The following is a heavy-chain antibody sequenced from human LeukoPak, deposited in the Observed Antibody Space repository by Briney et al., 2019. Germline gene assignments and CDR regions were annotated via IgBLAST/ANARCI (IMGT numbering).Heavy chain of an antibody. CDR2: IIHSGST. D-gene: IGHD2/OR15-2a*01. J-gene: IGHJ4*02. CDR1: GGSISSSSYY. V-gene: IGHV4-39*07. CDR3: ARLIVPPTRPIDY. Sequence: PSETLSLTCTVSGGSISSSSYYWTWIRQPPGKGLEWIGKIIHSGSTNYNPSLKSRVTISIDTSKNRFSLNLGSVTAADTAVYYCARLIVPPTRPIDYWGQGTLVTVSS.